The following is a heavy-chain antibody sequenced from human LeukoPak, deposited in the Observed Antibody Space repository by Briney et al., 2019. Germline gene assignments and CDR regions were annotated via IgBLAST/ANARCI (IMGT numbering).Heavy chain of an antibody. V-gene: IGHV1-2*02. J-gene: IGHJ3*02. Sequence: ASVKVPCKASGYSFTDYYIHWVRQAPGQGLEWMGWIDPDSGGTNSAQKFRGRVTMTRDTSISTAYMELIRLTSDDTAVYSCARDLRVTAWYHDVFDIWGQGTMVTVSS. CDR2: IDPDSGGT. D-gene: IGHD6-13*01. CDR3: ARDLRVTAWYHDVFDI. CDR1: GYSFTDYY.